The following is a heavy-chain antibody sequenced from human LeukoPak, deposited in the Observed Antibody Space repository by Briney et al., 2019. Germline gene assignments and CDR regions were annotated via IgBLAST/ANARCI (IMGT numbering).Heavy chain of an antibody. J-gene: IGHJ4*02. CDR3: ARDIIHSSGLPNY. D-gene: IGHD3-22*01. CDR2: IKEDGSEK. Sequence: GGSLRLSCAASGFTFSSYWMSWVRRAPGKGLEWVANIKEDGSEKYYVDSVKGRFTISRDNAKNSLYLQMNSLRAEDTAVYYCARDIIHSSGLPNYWGQGTLVTVSS. V-gene: IGHV3-7*01. CDR1: GFTFSSYW.